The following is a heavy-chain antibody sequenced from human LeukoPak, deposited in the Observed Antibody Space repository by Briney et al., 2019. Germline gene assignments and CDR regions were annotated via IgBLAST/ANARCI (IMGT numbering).Heavy chain of an antibody. J-gene: IGHJ6*03. CDR2: IRYDGINK. CDR1: GFTFSTHG. Sequence: PGGSLRLSCAASGFTFSTHGMHWVRQAPGKGLEWVAFIRYDGINKYYADSVKGRFTISRDNSKNTLYLQMNSLRAEDTAVYYCAKGTYYMDVWGKGTTVTISS. CDR3: AKGTYYMDV. V-gene: IGHV3-30*02.